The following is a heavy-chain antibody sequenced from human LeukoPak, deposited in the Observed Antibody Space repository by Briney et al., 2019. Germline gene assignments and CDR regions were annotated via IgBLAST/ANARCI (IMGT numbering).Heavy chain of an antibody. CDR1: GYTFTGYY. V-gene: IGHV1-2*02. Sequence: ASVKVSCKASGYTFTGYYMHWVRQAPGQGLEWVGWINPNSGGTNYAQKFQGRVTMTRDTSISTAYMELSRLRSDDTAVYYCARGKNYYDSSGYDYWGQGTLVTVSS. J-gene: IGHJ4*02. CDR3: ARGKNYYDSSGYDY. CDR2: INPNSGGT. D-gene: IGHD3-22*01.